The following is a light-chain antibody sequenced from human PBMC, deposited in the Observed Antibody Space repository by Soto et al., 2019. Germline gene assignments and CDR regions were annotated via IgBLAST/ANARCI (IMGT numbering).Light chain of an antibody. CDR2: GTS. Sequence: EIVLTQSPGTLSVSPGERATLSCRASQTISSNYLAWYQQKPGQAPSLLIYGTSSRATGIPDRFSGSGSGTDFTITINSLEPEDSSIYYYQNYVSLTFGQGTKMEIK. V-gene: IGKV3-20*01. J-gene: IGKJ1*01. CDR3: QNYVSLT. CDR1: QTISSNY.